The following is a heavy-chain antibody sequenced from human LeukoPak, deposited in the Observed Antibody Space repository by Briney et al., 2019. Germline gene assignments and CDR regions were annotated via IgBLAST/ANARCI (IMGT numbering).Heavy chain of an antibody. V-gene: IGHV1-69*06. J-gene: IGHJ6*03. D-gene: IGHD6-13*01. CDR1: GGTFNSYA. Sequence: ASVKVSCKASGGTFNSYAISWVRQAPGQGLEWMGGIIPMFGTANYAQKFQGRVTITADKSTSTAYMEVSSLRSEDTAVYYCARVLYSSSRASGFDYYYYYYMDVWGKGTTVTVSS. CDR3: ARVLYSSSRASGFDYYYYYYMDV. CDR2: IIPMFGTA.